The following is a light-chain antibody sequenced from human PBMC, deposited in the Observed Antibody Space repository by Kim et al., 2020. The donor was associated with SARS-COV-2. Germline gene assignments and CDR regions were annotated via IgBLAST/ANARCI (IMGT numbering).Light chain of an antibody. CDR3: QTYDSSLSGWV. CDR2: GNS. V-gene: IGLV1-40*01. J-gene: IGLJ3*02. Sequence: QSVLTQPPSVSGAPGQRVTISCTGSSSNIGASYDVHWYQQFPGTVPKLLIHGNSNRPSGVPDRFSGSKSGTSASLAITGLQAEDEADYYCQTYDSSLSGWVFGGGTKVTVL. CDR1: SSNIGASYD.